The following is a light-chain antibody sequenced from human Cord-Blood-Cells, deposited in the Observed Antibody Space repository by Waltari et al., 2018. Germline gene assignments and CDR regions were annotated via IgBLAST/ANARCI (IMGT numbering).Light chain of an antibody. Sequence: DIQMTQSPFSLSASVGDRVTITCRASQSISSYLNLYQQKPGKAPKLLIYAASSLQSGVPSRFSGSGSGTDFTLTISSLQPEDFATYYCQQSYSTPYTFGQGTKLEIK. J-gene: IGKJ2*01. CDR1: QSISSY. CDR3: QQSYSTPYT. CDR2: AAS. V-gene: IGKV1-39*01.